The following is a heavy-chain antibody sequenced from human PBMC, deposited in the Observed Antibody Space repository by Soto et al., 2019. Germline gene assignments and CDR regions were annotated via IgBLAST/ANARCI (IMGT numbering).Heavy chain of an antibody. D-gene: IGHD3-22*01. Sequence: QVQLVQSGAEVKKPGSSVKVSCKASGGTFRSYSISWVRQAPGQGLEWMGGIIPIFDITNYAQKFQGRVTITADETKSTAYIELSSLGSDDTAVYYCARPDEGGYSSNHHYYYALDVWGQRTTVTV. J-gene: IGHJ6*02. CDR3: ARPDEGGYSSNHHYYYALDV. V-gene: IGHV1-69*01. CDR2: IIPIFDIT. CDR1: GGTFRSYS.